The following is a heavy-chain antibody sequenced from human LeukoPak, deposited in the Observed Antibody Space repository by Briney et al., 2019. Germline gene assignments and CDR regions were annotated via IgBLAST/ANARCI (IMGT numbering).Heavy chain of an antibody. Sequence: SQTLSLTCTVSGGSISSGSYYWSWIRPPAGKGLEWIGRIYTSGSTNYNPSLKSRVTISVDTSKNQFSLKLSSVTAADTAVYYCARGPQPTTYYYDSSGYYGWFDPWGQGTLVTVSS. V-gene: IGHV4-61*02. J-gene: IGHJ5*02. D-gene: IGHD3-22*01. CDR3: ARGPQPTTYYYDSSGYYGWFDP. CDR1: GGSISSGSYY. CDR2: IYTSGST.